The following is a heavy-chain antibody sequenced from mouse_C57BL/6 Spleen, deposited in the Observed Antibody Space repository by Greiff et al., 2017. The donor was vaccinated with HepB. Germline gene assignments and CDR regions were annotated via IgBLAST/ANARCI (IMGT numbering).Heavy chain of an antibody. J-gene: IGHJ1*03. V-gene: IGHV1-15*01. CDR1: GYTFTDYE. CDR3: TRPFTTVVATDWYFDV. Sequence: VQLQQSGAELVRPGASVTLSCKASGYTFTDYEMHWVKQTPVHGLEWIGAIDPETGGTAYNQKFKGKAILTADKSSSTAYIELRSLTSEDSAVYYCTRPFTTVVATDWYFDVWGTGTTVTVSS. D-gene: IGHD1-1*01. CDR2: IDPETGGT.